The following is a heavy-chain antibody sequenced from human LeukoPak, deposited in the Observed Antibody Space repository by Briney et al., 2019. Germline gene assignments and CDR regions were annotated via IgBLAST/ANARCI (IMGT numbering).Heavy chain of an antibody. D-gene: IGHD1-14*01. J-gene: IGHJ4*02. CDR1: GGTFSSYA. CDR2: IIPIFGTA. CDR3: AIGAAGPVLTNLFFYF. V-gene: IGHV1-69*13. Sequence: SVKVSCKASGGTFSSYAISWVRQAPGQGLEWMGGIIPIFGTANYAQKFQGRVTITADESTSTAYMELSSLRSEDTAVYYCAIGAAGPVLTNLFFYFWGQGTLVPVPP.